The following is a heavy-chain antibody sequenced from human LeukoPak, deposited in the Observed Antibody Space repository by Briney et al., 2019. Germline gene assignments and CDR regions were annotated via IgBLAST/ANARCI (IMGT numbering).Heavy chain of an antibody. V-gene: IGHV1-3*01. J-gene: IGHJ4*02. CDR1: GYTFTSYD. D-gene: IGHD3-22*01. Sequence: ASVTVSCTASGYTFTSYDINWVRQAPGQRLEWMGWINAGNGNTKYSQKFQGRVTITRDTSASTAYMELSSLRSEDTAVYYCARVWISSGYEYYFDYWGQGTLVTVSS. CDR3: ARVWISSGYEYYFDY. CDR2: INAGNGNT.